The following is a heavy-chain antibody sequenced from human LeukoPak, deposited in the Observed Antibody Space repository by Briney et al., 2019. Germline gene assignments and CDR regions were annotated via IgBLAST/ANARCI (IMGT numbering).Heavy chain of an antibody. J-gene: IGHJ6*02. CDR2: ISDSGANK. Sequence: GGPLRLSCAASGFTFSTYAMNWVRQAPGKGLEWVSLISDSGANKHYAASVKGRFTISRDNSKNTLSLQMNSLRPEDTAVYYCAKDVRVGGGGMDVWGQGTPVTVSS. CDR1: GFTFSTYA. CDR3: AKDVRVGGGGMDV. V-gene: IGHV3-23*01. D-gene: IGHD1-26*01.